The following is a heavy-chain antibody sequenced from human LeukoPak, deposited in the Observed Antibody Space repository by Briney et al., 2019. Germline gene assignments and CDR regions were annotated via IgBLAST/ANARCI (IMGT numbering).Heavy chain of an antibody. J-gene: IGHJ4*02. D-gene: IGHD2-21*02. V-gene: IGHV3-7*01. Sequence: GGSLRLSCAVSGGTFSAYWMAWVRQSPGKGLEWVAVINEDGSVKYYVDSMKGRFTISRDNAKNSLYLQMNSLGAEDTAVYYCAKVPRDSDCYWGQGTLVTVSS. CDR2: INEDGSVK. CDR3: AKVPRDSDCY. CDR1: GGTFSAYW.